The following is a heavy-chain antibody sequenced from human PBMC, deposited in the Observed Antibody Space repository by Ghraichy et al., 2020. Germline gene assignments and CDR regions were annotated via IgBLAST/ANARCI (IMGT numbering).Heavy chain of an antibody. CDR3: AKGSVLGITIFGVVMFDY. J-gene: IGHJ4*02. V-gene: IGHV3-23*01. CDR2: ISGSGGST. Sequence: GGSLRLSCAASGFTFSSYAMSWVRQAPGKGLEWVSAISGSGGSTYYADSVKGRFTISRDNSKNTLYLQMNSLRAEDTAVYYCAKGSVLGITIFGVVMFDYWGQGTLVTVSS. D-gene: IGHD3-3*01. CDR1: GFTFSSYA.